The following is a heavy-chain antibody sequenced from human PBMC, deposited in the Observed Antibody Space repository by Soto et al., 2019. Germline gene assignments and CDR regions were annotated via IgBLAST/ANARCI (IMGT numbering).Heavy chain of an antibody. CDR3: ACTVSNDYYYGMDV. J-gene: IGHJ6*02. V-gene: IGHV1-69*12. Sequence: QVQLVQSGAEVKKPGSSVKVSCKASGGTFSSYATSWVRQAPGQGLEWMGGIIPIFGTAAYAQKFQGRVTMTADESTSTAYMELRSLRSEDTAVSYCACTVSNDYYYGMDVWGQGTTVTVSS. CDR1: GGTFSSYA. CDR2: IIPIFGTA. D-gene: IGHD2-8*02.